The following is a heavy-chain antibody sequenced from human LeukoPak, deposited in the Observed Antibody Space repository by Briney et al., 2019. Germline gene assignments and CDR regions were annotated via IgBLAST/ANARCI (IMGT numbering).Heavy chain of an antibody. CDR2: ISGYSGRA. CDR1: GFTFIEYG. J-gene: IGHJ4*02. CDR3: ARDFGGHKVGSIAASGTTMGY. D-gene: IGHD6-13*01. Sequence: GASVKVSCKSSGFTFIEYGVHWVRQAPGQGLEWMGWISGYSGRAHFPQNVQGRVTTTTEPSTNTTFLDIKSLRSDDTAVYYCARDFGGHKVGSIAASGTTMGYWGQGTLITVSS. V-gene: IGHV1-18*01.